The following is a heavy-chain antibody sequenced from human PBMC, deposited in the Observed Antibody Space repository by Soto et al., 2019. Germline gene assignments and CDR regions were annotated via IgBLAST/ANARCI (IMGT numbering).Heavy chain of an antibody. Sequence: ASVKVSCKASGYTFTSYGISWVRQAPGQGLEWMGWISAYNGNTKYAQKLQGRVTITTDTSTSTAYMELSSLRSEDTAVYYCARDLNLYYSDYWGQGTLVTVSS. J-gene: IGHJ4*02. CDR2: ISAYNGNT. V-gene: IGHV1-18*01. CDR3: ARDLNLYYSDY. CDR1: GYTFTSYG.